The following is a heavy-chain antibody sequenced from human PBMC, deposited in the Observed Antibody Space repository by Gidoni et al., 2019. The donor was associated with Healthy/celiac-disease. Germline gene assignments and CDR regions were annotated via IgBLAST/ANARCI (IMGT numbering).Heavy chain of an antibody. D-gene: IGHD6-13*01. CDR1: GYTFTSYG. CDR3: ARDKQQLVRGFDYYYYYGMDV. J-gene: IGHJ6*02. V-gene: IGHV1-18*04. CDR2: ISAYNGNT. Sequence: QVQLVQSGAEVKKPGASVKVSCKASGYTFTSYGISWVRQAPGQGLEWMGWISAYNGNTNYAQKLQGRVTMTTDTSTSTAYMELRSLRSNDTAVYYCARDKQQLVRGFDYYYYYGMDVWGQGTTVTVSS.